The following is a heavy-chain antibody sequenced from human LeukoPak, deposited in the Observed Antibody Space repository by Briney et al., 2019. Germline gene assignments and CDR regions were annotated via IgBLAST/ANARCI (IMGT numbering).Heavy chain of an antibody. J-gene: IGHJ3*01. Sequence: SETLSLTCAVYGGSFSGYCWSWIRQHPGKGLEWIGYIYYSGTTYYNPSLKSRITISIDTSTDQFSLKLSSVTAADTAVYYCARAEGRDGYNFGAFDFWGQGTMVTVSS. CDR1: GGSFSGYC. CDR2: IYYSGTT. CDR3: ARAEGRDGYNFGAFDF. V-gene: IGHV4-34*01. D-gene: IGHD5-24*01.